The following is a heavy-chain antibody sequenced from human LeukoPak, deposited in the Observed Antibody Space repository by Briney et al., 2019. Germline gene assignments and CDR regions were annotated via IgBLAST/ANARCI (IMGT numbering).Heavy chain of an antibody. Sequence: ASVKVSCKASGYTFTDYYMHWVRQAPGQGLEWMGWINPNSGGTNYGQKFQGRVTMTRDTSISTAYMELSRLRSDDTAVYYCARCTLWELGDFDYWGQGTLVTVSS. CDR1: GYTFTDYY. CDR3: ARCTLWELGDFDY. J-gene: IGHJ4*02. D-gene: IGHD1-26*01. CDR2: INPNSGGT. V-gene: IGHV1-2*02.